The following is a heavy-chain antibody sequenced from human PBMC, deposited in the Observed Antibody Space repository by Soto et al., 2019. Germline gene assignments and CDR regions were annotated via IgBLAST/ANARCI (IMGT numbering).Heavy chain of an antibody. D-gene: IGHD4-17*01. J-gene: IGHJ6*02. V-gene: IGHV3-21*01. CDR3: ARARTTVSYYYGMAV. CDR2: ISSSSSYI. CDR1: GFTFSSYS. Sequence: EVQLVESGGGLVKPGGSLRLSCAGSGFTFSSYSMNWVRQAPGKGLEWVSSISSSSSYIYYADSVKGRFTISRDNAKNSLYLQMNSLRAEDTAVYYCARARTTVSYYYGMAVWGQGTTVTVSS.